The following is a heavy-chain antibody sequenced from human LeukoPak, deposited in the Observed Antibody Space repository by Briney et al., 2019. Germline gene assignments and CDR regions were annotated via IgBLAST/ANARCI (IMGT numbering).Heavy chain of an antibody. CDR2: ISSSGSTI. CDR3: ARRAIVATTALNF. CDR1: GFTFSDYY. Sequence: GGSLRLSCAASGFTFSDYYMSWIRQAPGKGLEWVSYISSSGSTIYYADSVKGRFTISRDNAKNSLYLQMNSLRAEDTAVYYCARRAIVATTALNFWGQGILVTVSS. V-gene: IGHV3-11*01. J-gene: IGHJ4*02. D-gene: IGHD5-12*01.